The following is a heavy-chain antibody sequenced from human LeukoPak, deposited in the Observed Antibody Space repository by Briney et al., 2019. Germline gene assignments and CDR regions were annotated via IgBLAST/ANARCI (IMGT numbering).Heavy chain of an antibody. CDR2: INLSGGST. Sequence: ASVKVSCKASGYTFTSYYLYWVRQAPGQGLEWMGVINLSGGSTTSAQKYQGRVTMTRDTSTRTVYMELRSLRSEDTAVYYCARGPGPADDGGGYCFDYWGQGTLVTVSS. D-gene: IGHD3-22*01. V-gene: IGHV1-46*01. CDR1: GYTFTSYY. CDR3: ARGPGPADDGGGYCFDY. J-gene: IGHJ4*02.